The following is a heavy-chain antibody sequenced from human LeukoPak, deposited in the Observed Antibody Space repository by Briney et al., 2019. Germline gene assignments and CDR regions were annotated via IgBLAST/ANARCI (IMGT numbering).Heavy chain of an antibody. V-gene: IGHV3-33*06. CDR2: IWYYGSNK. D-gene: IGHD3-10*02. CDR3: AKDAGLFGELYNWFDP. Sequence: GGSLRLSCAASGVTFSSYGMHWVRQSPGKGLGWVAVIWYYGSNKYYADSVTARFTIYRDHSKNTLYLQMNSLRAEDTAVYYCAKDAGLFGELYNWFDPWGQGTLVTVSS. J-gene: IGHJ5*02. CDR1: GVTFSSYG.